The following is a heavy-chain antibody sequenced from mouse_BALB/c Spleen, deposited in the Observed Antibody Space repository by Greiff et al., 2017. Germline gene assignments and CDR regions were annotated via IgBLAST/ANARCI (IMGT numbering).Heavy chain of an antibody. Sequence: VQLQQSGAELVRPGALVKLSCKASSFNIKDYYMHWVKQRPEQGLEWIGWIDPENGNTIYDPKFQGKASITADTSSNTAYLQLSSLTSEDTAVYYCAKKYGNLRAMDYWGQGTSVTVSS. CDR2: IDPENGNT. CDR1: SFNIKDYY. V-gene: IGHV14-1*02. CDR3: AKKYGNLRAMDY. D-gene: IGHD2-10*02. J-gene: IGHJ4*01.